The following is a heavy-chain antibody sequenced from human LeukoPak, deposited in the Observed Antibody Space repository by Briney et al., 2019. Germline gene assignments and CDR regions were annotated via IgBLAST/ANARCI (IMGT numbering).Heavy chain of an antibody. CDR1: GGSISSYY. V-gene: IGHV4-59*08. CDR2: IYYSGST. Sequence: SETLSLTCTVSGGSISSYYWSWIRQPPGKGLEWIGYIYYSGSTNYNPSLKSRVTISVDTSKNQFSLKLSSVTAADTAVYYRARHFKVPANWFDPWGQGTLVTVSS. CDR3: ARHFKVPANWFDP. J-gene: IGHJ5*02. D-gene: IGHD2-2*01.